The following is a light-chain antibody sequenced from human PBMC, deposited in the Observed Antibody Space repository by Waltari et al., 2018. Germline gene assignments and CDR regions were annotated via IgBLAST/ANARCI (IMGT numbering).Light chain of an antibody. CDR2: EVN. CDR1: SSDVGRYDF. CDR3: SSYAGTNNLV. Sequence: QSALTQPPSASGSPGQSVTISCTGTSSDVGRYDFVSWYQQHPGKVPKLIIYEVNRRPSGVPDRFSGSKSGNTASLTVSGLRAEEEADYYCSSYAGTNNLVFGGGTKLTVL. J-gene: IGLJ3*02. V-gene: IGLV2-8*01.